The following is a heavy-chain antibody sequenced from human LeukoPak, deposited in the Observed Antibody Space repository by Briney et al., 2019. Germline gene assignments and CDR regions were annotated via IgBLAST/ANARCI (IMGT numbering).Heavy chain of an antibody. CDR2: IYPGDSDT. Sequence: GESLKISCKGSGYSFRSYWLGWVRHMTGKGLEWMGIIYPGDSDTRYRPSCQGHVTISADKSISTAYLQWSSLEASDTAMYYCARPGIAAAGYFVYWGQGALVTVSS. J-gene: IGHJ4*02. D-gene: IGHD6-13*01. CDR3: ARPGIAAAGYFVY. V-gene: IGHV5-51*01. CDR1: GYSFRSYW.